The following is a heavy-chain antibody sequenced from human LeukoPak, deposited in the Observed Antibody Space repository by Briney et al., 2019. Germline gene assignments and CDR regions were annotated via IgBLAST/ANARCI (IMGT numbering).Heavy chain of an antibody. V-gene: IGHV1-69*01. CDR1: GGTFSSYA. D-gene: IGHD5-24*01. CDR3: ARDTMEMATHWFDP. J-gene: IGHJ5*02. CDR2: IIPIFGTA. Sequence: SVKVSCTASGGTFSSYAISWVRQAPGQGLEWIGGIIPIFGTANYAQKFQGRVTITADESTSTAYMELSSLRSEDTAVYYCARDTMEMATHWFDPWGQGTLVTVSS.